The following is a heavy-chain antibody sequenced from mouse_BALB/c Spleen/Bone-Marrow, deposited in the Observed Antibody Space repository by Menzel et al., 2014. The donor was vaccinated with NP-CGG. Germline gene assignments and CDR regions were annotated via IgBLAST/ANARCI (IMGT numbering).Heavy chain of an antibody. CDR2: INPSNGGT. V-gene: IGHV1S81*02. CDR3: TRGDDYDEEFAY. CDR1: GYTFTSYY. D-gene: IGHD2-4*01. J-gene: IGHJ3*01. Sequence: VQGVESGAELVKPGASVKLSCKASGYTFTSYYMYWVKRRPGQGLEWIGGINPSNGGTNFNEKFKSKATLTVDKSSSTAYMQLSSLTSEDSAVYYCTRGDDYDEEFAYWGQGTLVTGSA.